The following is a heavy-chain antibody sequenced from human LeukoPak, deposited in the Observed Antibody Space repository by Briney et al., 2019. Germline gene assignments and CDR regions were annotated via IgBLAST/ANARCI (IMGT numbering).Heavy chain of an antibody. J-gene: IGHJ4*02. CDR1: GYTFTSYD. CDR3: ARSSVGARRRIDH. CDR2: MNPNSGNT. D-gene: IGHD1-26*01. Sequence: ASVKVSCKASGYTFTSYDINWVRQATGQGLEWMGWMNPNSGNTGYAQKFQGRVTMTRSTSINTDYMELNSLTSEDTAVYYCARSSVGARRRIDHWGQGTLVTVSS. V-gene: IGHV1-8*01.